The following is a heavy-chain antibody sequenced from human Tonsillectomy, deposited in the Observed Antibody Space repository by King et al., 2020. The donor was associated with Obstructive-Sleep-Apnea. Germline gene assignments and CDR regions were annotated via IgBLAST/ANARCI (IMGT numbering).Heavy chain of an antibody. CDR3: ARVTDYEDGDYFDY. CDR2: IDPSDSYT. Sequence: QLVQSGAEVKKPGESLRISCKAFGYGFTTYWITWGRQMPGKGLEWMGRIDPSDSYTDYSPSFQGHVTISADKSITTAYLQWSNLKASDTAMYYCARVTDYEDGDYFDYWGQGTLVTVSS. D-gene: IGHD4-17*01. CDR1: GYGFTTYW. J-gene: IGHJ4*02. V-gene: IGHV5-10-1*03.